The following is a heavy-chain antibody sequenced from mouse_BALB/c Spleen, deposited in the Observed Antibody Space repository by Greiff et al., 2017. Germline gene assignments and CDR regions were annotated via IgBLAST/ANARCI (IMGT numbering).Heavy chain of an antibody. CDR3: ARQGYYGSSWYFDV. D-gene: IGHD1-1*01. Sequence: EVNVVESGGGLVKPGGSLKLSCAASGFTFSSYAMSWVRQTPEKRLEWVATISSGGSYTYYPDSVKGRFTISRDNAKNTLYLQMSSLRSEDTAMYYCARQGYYGSSWYFDVWGAGTTVTVSS. V-gene: IGHV5-9-3*01. J-gene: IGHJ1*01. CDR1: GFTFSSYA. CDR2: ISSGGSYT.